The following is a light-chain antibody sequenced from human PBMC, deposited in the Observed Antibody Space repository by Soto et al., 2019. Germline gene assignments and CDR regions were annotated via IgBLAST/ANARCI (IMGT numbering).Light chain of an antibody. CDR3: SSYSGISHWV. V-gene: IGLV2-14*01. CDR2: KVT. CDR1: SRDIGAYDY. J-gene: IGLJ3*02. Sequence: QSVLTQPASVSGSPGQSITISCTGTSRDIGAYDYVSWYQQHPGKAPKLMIYKVTSRPSGVSIRFSGSKSGRAASLTISGLQAEDEADYYCSSYSGISHWVFGGGTKLTVL.